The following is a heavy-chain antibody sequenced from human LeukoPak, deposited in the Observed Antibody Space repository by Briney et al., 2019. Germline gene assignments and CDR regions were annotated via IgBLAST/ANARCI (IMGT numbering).Heavy chain of an antibody. CDR2: INHSGST. V-gene: IGHV4-34*01. CDR1: GGSISSYY. CDR3: ARGKYYDFWSGYLGRWFDP. J-gene: IGHJ5*02. D-gene: IGHD3-3*01. Sequence: PSETLSLTCTVSGGSISSYYWSWIRQPPGKGLEWIGEINHSGSTNYNPSLKSRVTISVDTSKNQFSLKLSSVTAADTAVYYCARGKYYDFWSGYLGRWFDPWGQGTLVTVSS.